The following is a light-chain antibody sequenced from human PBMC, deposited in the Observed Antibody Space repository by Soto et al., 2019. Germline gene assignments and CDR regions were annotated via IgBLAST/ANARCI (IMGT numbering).Light chain of an antibody. V-gene: IGLV2-23*02. J-gene: IGLJ2*01. CDR3: CSYVGGKTLVV. CDR2: EVS. Sequence: QSALTQPASVSGSPGQSITISCTGTSSDVGSYNLVSWYQQHPDKAPKFMIYEVSKRPSGVSNRFSGSKSGNTASLTISGLQAEDEADYYCCSYVGGKTLVVFGGRTQLTVL. CDR1: SSDVGSYNL.